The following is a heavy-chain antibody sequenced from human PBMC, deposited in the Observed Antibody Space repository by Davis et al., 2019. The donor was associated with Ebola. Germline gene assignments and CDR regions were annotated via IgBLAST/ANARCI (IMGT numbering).Heavy chain of an antibody. CDR3: ARGNPGGRYDFWSGTQQ. V-gene: IGHV4-34*01. D-gene: IGHD3-3*01. J-gene: IGHJ1*01. CDR1: GGSFSDYY. CDR2: INHSGST. Sequence: PSETLSLTCAVYGGSFSDYYWSWIRQPPGKGLEWIGEINHSGSTNYSPSLKSRVTISVDTSKNQFSLKLYSVTDADTAVYYCARGNPGGRYDFWSGTQQWGQGTLVTVSS.